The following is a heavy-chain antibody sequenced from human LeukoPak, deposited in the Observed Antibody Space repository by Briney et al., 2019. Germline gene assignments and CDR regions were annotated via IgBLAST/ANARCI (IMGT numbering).Heavy chain of an antibody. D-gene: IGHD5-18*01. J-gene: IGHJ6*03. CDR1: GFIFSTYW. Sequence: GSLRLSCAASGFIFSTYWMSWVRQAPGKGLEWIGSIYHSGSTYYNPSLKSRVTMSVDTSKKQSSLNLSSVTAADTAVYYCARTTEGGYTYGYFYYYYMDVWGKGTTVTISS. CDR3: ARTTEGGYTYGYFYYYYMDV. V-gene: IGHV4-38-2*01. CDR2: IYHSGST.